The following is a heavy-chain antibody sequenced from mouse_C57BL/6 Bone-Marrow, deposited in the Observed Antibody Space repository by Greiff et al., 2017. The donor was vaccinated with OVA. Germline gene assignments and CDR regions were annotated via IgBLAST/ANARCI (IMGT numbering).Heavy chain of an antibody. CDR2: IAPNSGGT. CDR1: GYTFTSYW. Sequence: QVQLQQPGAELVKPGASVKLSCKASGYTFTSYWMHWVKQRPGRGLEWIGRIAPNSGGTKYNEKFKSKATLTVDKPASTAYMQLSSLTSEDSAVYYCAISVGNQSPYWYFDVWGTGTTVTVSS. D-gene: IGHD2-1*01. V-gene: IGHV1-72*01. CDR3: AISVGNQSPYWYFDV. J-gene: IGHJ1*03.